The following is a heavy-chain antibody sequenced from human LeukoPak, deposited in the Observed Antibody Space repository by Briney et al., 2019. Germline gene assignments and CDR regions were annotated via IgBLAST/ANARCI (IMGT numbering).Heavy chain of an antibody. CDR2: IYYSGST. V-gene: IGHV4-59*01. CDR1: GGSISSYY. D-gene: IGHD3-9*01. Sequence: SETLSLTCTVSGGSISSYYWSWIRQPPGKGLEWIGYIYYSGSTNYNPSLKSRVTISVDTSKNQFSLKLSSVTAADTAVHYCARAFDWLLPNYWGQGTLVTVSS. J-gene: IGHJ4*02. CDR3: ARAFDWLLPNY.